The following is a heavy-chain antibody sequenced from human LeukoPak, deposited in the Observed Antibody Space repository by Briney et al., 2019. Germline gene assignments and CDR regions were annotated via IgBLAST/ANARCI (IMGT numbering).Heavy chain of an antibody. Sequence: PSETLSLTCTDSGGSISSYYWSWIRQPPGKGLEWIGYIYYSGSTNYNPSLKSRVTISVDTSKNQFSLKLSSVTAADTAVYYCARSYCSGGSCYYYCYGMDVWGQGTTVTVSS. CDR2: IYYSGST. D-gene: IGHD2-15*01. V-gene: IGHV4-59*01. CDR1: GGSISSYY. CDR3: ARSYCSGGSCYYYCYGMDV. J-gene: IGHJ6*02.